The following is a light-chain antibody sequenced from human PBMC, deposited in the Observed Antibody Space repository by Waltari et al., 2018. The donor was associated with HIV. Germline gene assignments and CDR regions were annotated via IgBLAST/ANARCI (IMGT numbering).Light chain of an antibody. CDR2: LAS. V-gene: IGKV2-28*01. CDR3: LQLLHTPRLS. J-gene: IGKJ3*01. Sequence: TQSPLSLPVTPGEPASISCRASQSLLHNNGYNYLDWYLQRPGQSPQLLIYLASHRASGVPERFSGSGSGTNFTLKISRVEAEDVGIYFCLQLLHTPRLSFGPGTKLDI. CDR1: QSLLHNNGYNY.